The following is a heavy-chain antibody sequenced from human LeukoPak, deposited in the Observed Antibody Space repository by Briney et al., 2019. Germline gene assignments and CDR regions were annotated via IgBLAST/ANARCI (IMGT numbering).Heavy chain of an antibody. J-gene: IGHJ4*02. V-gene: IGHV1-18*01. Sequence: ASVKVSCKASGYSFATYATTWVRQAPGLGLEWMGWISGYNGKTNYAPKLQGRLTMTTDTSTSTAYMELRSLRSDDTAMYYCARVGATYGDPLEYDYWGQGTLVTVSS. CDR1: GYSFATYA. CDR2: ISGYNGKT. D-gene: IGHD1-26*01. CDR3: ARVGATYGDPLEYDY.